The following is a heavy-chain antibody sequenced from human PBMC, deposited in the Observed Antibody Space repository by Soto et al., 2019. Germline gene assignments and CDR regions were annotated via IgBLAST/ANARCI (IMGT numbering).Heavy chain of an antibody. V-gene: IGHV1-2*02. CDR2: INPNSGGT. J-gene: IGHJ4*02. CDR3: ARDPRAYYYDSSGNFDY. D-gene: IGHD3-22*01. Sequence: QVQLVQSGAEVKKPGASVKVSCKASGYTFTGYYMHWVRQAPGQGLEWMGWINPNSGGTNYAQKFQGRVTMTRDTSISTAYMELSRLRSDGTAVYYCARDPRAYYYDSSGNFDYWGQGTLVTVSS. CDR1: GYTFTGYY.